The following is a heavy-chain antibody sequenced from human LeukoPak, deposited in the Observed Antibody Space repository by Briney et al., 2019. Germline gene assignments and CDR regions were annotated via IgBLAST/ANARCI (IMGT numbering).Heavy chain of an antibody. CDR3: ARVNRYYGSGTYYHDAFDV. D-gene: IGHD3-10*01. J-gene: IGHJ3*01. V-gene: IGHV3-30*03. CDR2: ISSDGSNK. CDR1: GFTFSSYA. Sequence: GGSLRLSCAASGFTFSSYAMHWVRQAPGKGLEWVALISSDGSNKYYTDSVKGRFTISRDNSKNTLYLQMNSLRAEDTAVYSCARVNRYYGSGTYYHDAFDVWGRGTMVTVSS.